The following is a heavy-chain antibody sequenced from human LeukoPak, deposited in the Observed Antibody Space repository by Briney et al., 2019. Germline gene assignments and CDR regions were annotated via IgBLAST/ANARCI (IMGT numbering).Heavy chain of an antibody. V-gene: IGHV3-7*03. D-gene: IGHD2-15*01. CDR1: GFTFSSYW. Sequence: PGGSLRLSCAASGFTFSSYWMHWVRQAPGKGLEWVANIKQDGSEEYFVDSAKGRFTISRDNAKNSLYLQMNGLRAEDTAVYYCSRGQPFGGYWGQGTLVTVSS. J-gene: IGHJ4*02. CDR3: SRGQPFGGY. CDR2: IKQDGSEE.